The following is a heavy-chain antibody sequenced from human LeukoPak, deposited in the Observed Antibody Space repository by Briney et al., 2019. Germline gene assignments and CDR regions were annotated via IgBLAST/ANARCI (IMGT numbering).Heavy chain of an antibody. V-gene: IGHV4-34*01. Sequence: PSETLPLTCAVYGGSFSGYYWSWIRQPPGKGLEWIGEINHSGSTNYNPSLKSRVTISVDTSKNQFSLKLSSVTAADTAVYYCARGNLKQWLVPNYFDYWGQGTLVTVSS. CDR1: GGSFSGYY. CDR3: ARGNLKQWLVPNYFDY. D-gene: IGHD6-19*01. CDR2: INHSGST. J-gene: IGHJ4*02.